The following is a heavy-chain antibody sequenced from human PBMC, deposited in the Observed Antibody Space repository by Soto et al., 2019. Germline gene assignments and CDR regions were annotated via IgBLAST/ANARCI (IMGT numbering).Heavy chain of an antibody. CDR2: IYHSGST. D-gene: IGHD2-2*01. Sequence: PSETLSLTCAVSGGSISSGGYSWSWIRQPPGKGLEWIGYIYHSGSTYYNPSLKSRVTISVDRSKNQFSLKLSSVTAADTAVYYCARASAPGAFDISGQGTMVTVSS. V-gene: IGHV4-30-2*01. CDR3: ARASAPGAFDI. J-gene: IGHJ3*02. CDR1: GGSISSGGYS.